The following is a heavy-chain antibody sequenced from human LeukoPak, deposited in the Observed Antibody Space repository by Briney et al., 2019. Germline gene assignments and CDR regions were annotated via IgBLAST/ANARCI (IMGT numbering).Heavy chain of an antibody. CDR3: AKSTRRTLGGDFDY. V-gene: IGHV3-23*01. J-gene: IGHJ4*02. D-gene: IGHD1-14*01. Sequence: GGSLRLSCAASGFTFSSYAMSWVRQAPGKGLEWVSAISGSGGSTYYADSVKGRFTISRDNSKNTLYPQMNSLRAEDTAVYYCAKSTRRTLGGDFDYWGQGTLVTVSS. CDR2: ISGSGGST. CDR1: GFTFSSYA.